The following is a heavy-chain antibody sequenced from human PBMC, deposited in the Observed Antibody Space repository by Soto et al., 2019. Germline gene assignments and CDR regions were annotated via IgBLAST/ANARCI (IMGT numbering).Heavy chain of an antibody. V-gene: IGHV5-51*01. CDR2: IYPSDSDT. J-gene: IGHJ6*02. Sequence: GESLKISCQGSGYNFASHWIGWVRQMPGKGLEWMGIIYPSDSDTRYSPSFQGQVTISADKSISTAYLQWSSLKASDTAMYYCARSYGDYVLRAYYGMDVWGQGTTVTVSS. CDR1: GYNFASHW. CDR3: ARSYGDYVLRAYYGMDV. D-gene: IGHD4-17*01.